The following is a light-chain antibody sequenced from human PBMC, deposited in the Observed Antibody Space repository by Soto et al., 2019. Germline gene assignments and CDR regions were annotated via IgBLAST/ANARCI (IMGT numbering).Light chain of an antibody. J-gene: IGKJ5*01. V-gene: IGKV3-20*01. CDR3: QQYSDLPMT. Sequence: EIWLTQSPATLSSFPGDRVTLSCRASQYINTRLDWYQHRPGQAPRLLIYQTSIRATGIPDRLSGSAYGTDLTITISRMETEDFEVYLCQQYSDLPMTFGHGTRLEIK. CDR2: QTS. CDR1: QYINTR.